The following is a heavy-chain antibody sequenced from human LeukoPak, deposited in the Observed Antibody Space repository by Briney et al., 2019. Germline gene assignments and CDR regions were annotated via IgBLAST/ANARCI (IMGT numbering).Heavy chain of an antibody. V-gene: IGHV1-18*01. CDR1: GYTFSSYG. Sequence: ASVKVSCKASGYTFSSYGVIWVRQAPGQGLEWMGWISTFNGNTNYAQKLQGRVTMTTDTSTSTASMELRSLRSDDTAVYYCARTDSSGYYYYFDYWGQGTLVTVSS. CDR2: ISTFNGNT. J-gene: IGHJ4*02. CDR3: ARTDSSGYYYYFDY. D-gene: IGHD3-22*01.